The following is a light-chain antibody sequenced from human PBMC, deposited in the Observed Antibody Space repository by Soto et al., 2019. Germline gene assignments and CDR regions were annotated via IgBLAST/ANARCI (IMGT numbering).Light chain of an antibody. Sequence: EIVMTQSPATLSASPGERATLSCRASQSVSSNLAWYQQKPGQAPSLLIYGASISATAVPARFSGSGSGTEFTLTISSLQCEDFAVYYCQQYNNWLRTFGQGTKVEIK. V-gene: IGKV3D-15*01. CDR3: QQYNNWLRT. CDR1: QSVSSN. J-gene: IGKJ1*01. CDR2: GAS.